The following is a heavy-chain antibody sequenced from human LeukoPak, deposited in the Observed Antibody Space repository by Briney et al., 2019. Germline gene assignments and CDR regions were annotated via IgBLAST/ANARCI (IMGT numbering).Heavy chain of an antibody. CDR2: IYYSGST. Sequence: SETLSLTCTVSGGSISSYYWSWIRQPPGEGLEWIGYIYYSGSTNYNPSLKSRVTISVDTSKNQFSLKLSSVTAADTAVYYCARDRAGTLDSWGQGILVTVSS. D-gene: IGHD6-19*01. J-gene: IGHJ4*02. CDR1: GGSISSYY. V-gene: IGHV4-59*01. CDR3: ARDRAGTLDS.